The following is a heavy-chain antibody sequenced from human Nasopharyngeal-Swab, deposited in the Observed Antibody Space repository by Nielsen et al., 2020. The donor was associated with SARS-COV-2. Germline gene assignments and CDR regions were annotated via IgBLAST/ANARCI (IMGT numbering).Heavy chain of an antibody. CDR3: TRCGGGCYSGRDY. CDR1: GFSFSDSA. D-gene: IGHD2-15*01. Sequence: GESLKISCAASGFSFSDSAIHWVRQASGKGPEWVGRIRSKGNNYATAYAASVKGRFIIFRDDPTNTAHLQMNSLKTEDTAVYYCTRCGGGCYSGRDYWGQGTLVTVSS. CDR2: IRSKGNNYAT. J-gene: IGHJ4*02. V-gene: IGHV3-73*01.